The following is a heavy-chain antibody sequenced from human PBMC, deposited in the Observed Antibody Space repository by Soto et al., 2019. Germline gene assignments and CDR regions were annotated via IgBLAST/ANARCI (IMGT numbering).Heavy chain of an antibody. CDR3: ARNSIGIMTAIDY. CDR1: GGSISSSSYY. Sequence: SETLSLTCTVSGGSISSSSYYWGWIRQPPGKGLEWIGSIYYSGSTYYNPSLKSRVTISVDTSKNQFSLKLSSVTAADTAVYYCARNSIGIMTAIDYWGQGTLVTVSS. CDR2: IYYSGST. D-gene: IGHD2-21*02. J-gene: IGHJ4*02. V-gene: IGHV4-39*07.